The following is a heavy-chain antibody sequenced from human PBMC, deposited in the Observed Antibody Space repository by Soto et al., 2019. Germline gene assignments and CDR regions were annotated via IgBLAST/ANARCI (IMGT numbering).Heavy chain of an antibody. CDR3: AKDGRFVFSSWFDP. CDR1: GFTFSSYA. Sequence: GGPMRPSCAASGFTFSSYAMSWVRQAPRKGLEWVSAISGRGGSTYYADSVKGRFTISRDNSKNTLYLQMNSLRAEDTAVYYCAKDGRFVFSSWFDPWGQGTLVTVSS. V-gene: IGHV3-23*01. J-gene: IGHJ5*02. CDR2: ISGRGGST. D-gene: IGHD1-26*01.